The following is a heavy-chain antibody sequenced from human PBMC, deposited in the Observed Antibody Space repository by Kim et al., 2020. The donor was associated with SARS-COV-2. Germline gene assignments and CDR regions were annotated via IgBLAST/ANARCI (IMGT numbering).Heavy chain of an antibody. J-gene: IGHJ4*02. Sequence: SETLSLTCTVSGGSISPSPYYWVWIRQPPGKGLEWIGTIHYSGNAYYNTSLKSRLTISIDTSKKYLSLELTSVTATDTAVYFCTRRQTGTMRDDWGQGTLVTVSS. CDR2: IHYSGNA. CDR3: TRRQTGTMRDD. D-gene: IGHD1-1*01. V-gene: IGHV4-39*02. CDR1: GGSISPSPYY.